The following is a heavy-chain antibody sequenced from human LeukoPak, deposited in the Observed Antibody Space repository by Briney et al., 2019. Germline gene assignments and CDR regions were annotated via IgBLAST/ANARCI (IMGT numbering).Heavy chain of an antibody. CDR3: ATTTGIQRGFDY. CDR1: GYSISSGYY. Sequence: SETLSLTCTVSGYSISSGYYWGWIRQPPGKGLEWIGSIYHSGSTYYNPSLKSRVTISVDTSKNQFSLKLSSVTAADTAVYYCATTTGIQRGFDYWGQGTLVTVSS. J-gene: IGHJ4*02. D-gene: IGHD1-1*01. V-gene: IGHV4-38-2*02. CDR2: IYHSGST.